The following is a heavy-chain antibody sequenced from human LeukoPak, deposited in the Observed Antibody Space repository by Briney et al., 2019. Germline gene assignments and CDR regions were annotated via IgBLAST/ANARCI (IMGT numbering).Heavy chain of an antibody. D-gene: IGHD4-11*01. J-gene: IGHJ4*02. Sequence: GGSLRLSCAASGFTFSSYWMHWVRRAPGKGLVWVSRIDSDGSSTSYADSVKGRFTISRDNAKNTLYLQMNSLRAEDTTVYYCASPGGNYALLGFGYWGQGTLVTVSS. CDR3: ASPGGNYALLGFGY. CDR1: GFTFSSYW. CDR2: IDSDGSST. V-gene: IGHV3-74*01.